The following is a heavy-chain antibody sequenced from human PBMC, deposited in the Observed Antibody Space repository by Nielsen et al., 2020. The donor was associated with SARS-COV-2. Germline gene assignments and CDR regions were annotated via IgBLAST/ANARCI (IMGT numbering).Heavy chain of an antibody. CDR2: ISGSGGST. CDR1: GFTFSSYA. Sequence: GGSLRLSCAASGFTFSSYAMSWVRQAPGKGLEWVSAISGSGGSTYYADSVKGRFTISRDNSKNTLYLQMNSLRAEDTAVYYCAKDLWQEHDYGDSPDYWGQGTLVTVSS. J-gene: IGHJ4*02. V-gene: IGHV3-23*01. D-gene: IGHD4-17*01. CDR3: AKDLWQEHDYGDSPDY.